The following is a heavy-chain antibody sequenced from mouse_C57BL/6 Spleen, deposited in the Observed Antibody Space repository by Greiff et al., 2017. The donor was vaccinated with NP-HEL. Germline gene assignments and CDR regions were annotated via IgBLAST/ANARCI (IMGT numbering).Heavy chain of an antibody. Sequence: EVKLQESGPELVKPGDSVKISCKASGYSFTGYFMNWVMQSHGKSLEWIGRINPYNGDTFYNQKFKGKATLTVDKSSSTAHMELRSLTSEDSAVYYCARRASYYGSSYWYFDVWGTGTTVTVSS. CDR1: GYSFTGYF. J-gene: IGHJ1*03. D-gene: IGHD1-1*01. V-gene: IGHV1-20*01. CDR2: INPYNGDT. CDR3: ARRASYYGSSYWYFDV.